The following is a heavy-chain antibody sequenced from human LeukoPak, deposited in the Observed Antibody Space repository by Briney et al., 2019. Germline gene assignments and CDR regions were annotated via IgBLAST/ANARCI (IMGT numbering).Heavy chain of an antibody. CDR3: ARGLYCSGGTCYSQYFDY. V-gene: IGHV1-18*01. D-gene: IGHD2-15*01. Sequence: ASVKVPCKASGYTFTSYGISWVRQAPGQGLEWMGWISAYNGNTNYAQKLQGRVTMTTDTSTSTAYMELRSLRSDDTAVYYCARGLYCSGGTCYSQYFDYWRQGTLVTVSS. CDR1: GYTFTSYG. CDR2: ISAYNGNT. J-gene: IGHJ4*02.